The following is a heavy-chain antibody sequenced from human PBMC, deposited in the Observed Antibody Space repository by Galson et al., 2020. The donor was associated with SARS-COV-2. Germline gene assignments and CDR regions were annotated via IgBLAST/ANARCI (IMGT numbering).Heavy chain of an antibody. CDR3: ARGGEWELPYYFDY. Sequence: GGSLRLSCAASGFTFSNYVMHWVRQAPGKGPERVAIISSDGSNSFYADSLKGRFTISRDNSKSTLYLQMNSLRAEDMAVYYCARGGEWELPYYFDYWGQVTLVTVSS. CDR1: GFTFSNYV. D-gene: IGHD1-26*01. J-gene: IGHJ4*02. V-gene: IGHV3-30*04. CDR2: ISSDGSNS.